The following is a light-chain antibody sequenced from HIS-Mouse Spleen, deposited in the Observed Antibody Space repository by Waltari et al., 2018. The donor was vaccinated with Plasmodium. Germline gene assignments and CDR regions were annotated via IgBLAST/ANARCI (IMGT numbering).Light chain of an antibody. CDR3: QQANSFPWT. CDR1: QGISKC. CDR2: AAS. Sequence: DIQMTHSPSSVSASVGDRFHIHGRASQGISKCLAWYQQKPGKAPKLLSYAASSLQCGVPSRFSGSGSGTDFTLTISSLQPEDFATYYCQQANSFPWTFGQGTKVEIK. V-gene: IGKV1-12*01. J-gene: IGKJ1*01.